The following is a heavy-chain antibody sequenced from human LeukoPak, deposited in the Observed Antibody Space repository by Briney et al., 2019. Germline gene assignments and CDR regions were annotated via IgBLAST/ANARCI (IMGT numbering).Heavy chain of an antibody. V-gene: IGHV3-23*01. CDR3: AKSPAIVIDYFDY. CDR1: GFTFSSYA. Sequence: GGSLRLSCAASGFTFSSYAMSWVRQAPGKGLEWVSAISGSGGRTYYADSVKGRFTISRDNSKNTLYLQMNSLRAEDTAVYYCAKSPAIVIDYFDYWGQGTLVTVSS. D-gene: IGHD3-22*01. J-gene: IGHJ4*02. CDR2: ISGSGGRT.